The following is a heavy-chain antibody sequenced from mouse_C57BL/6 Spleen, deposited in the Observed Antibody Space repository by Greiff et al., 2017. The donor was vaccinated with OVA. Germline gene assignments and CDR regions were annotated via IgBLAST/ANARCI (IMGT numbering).Heavy chain of an antibody. Sequence: QVQLKQPGAELVKPGASVKLSCKASGYTFTSYWMHWVKQRPGQGLEWIGMIHPNSGSTNYNEKFKSKATLTVDKSSSTAYMQLSSLTSEDSAVYYCARRITTVVESFDYWGQGTTLTVSS. CDR3: ARRITTVVESFDY. CDR1: GYTFTSYW. J-gene: IGHJ2*01. V-gene: IGHV1-64*01. D-gene: IGHD1-1*01. CDR2: IHPNSGST.